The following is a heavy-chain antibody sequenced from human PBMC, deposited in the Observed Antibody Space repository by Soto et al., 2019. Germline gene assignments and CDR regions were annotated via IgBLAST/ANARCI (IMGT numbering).Heavy chain of an antibody. CDR2: IKSKIDGGTT. CDR3: TTDSLFTGQLVRMDN. Sequence: GGSLRLSCAASGFTFSDAWINWVRQAPGKGLEWVGRIKSKIDGGTTDFAAPLKGRFAISRDVSRDMVYMEMYSLKTDDTAVYYCTTDSLFTGQLVRMDNWGHGTLVTVSS. CDR1: GFTFSDAW. V-gene: IGHV3-15*07. D-gene: IGHD3-9*01. J-gene: IGHJ4*01.